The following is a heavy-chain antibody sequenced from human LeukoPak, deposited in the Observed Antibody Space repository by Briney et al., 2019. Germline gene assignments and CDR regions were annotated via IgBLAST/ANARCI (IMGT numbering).Heavy chain of an antibody. CDR1: GGSISSSSYY. CDR2: IYYSGST. Sequence: SGTLSLTCTVSGGSISSSSYYWGWIRQPPGKGLEWIGSIYYSGSTYYNPSLKSRVTISVDTSKNQFSLKLSSVTAADTAVYYCAREPYYGSGSYYRHFDYWGQGTLVTVSS. CDR3: AREPYYGSGSYYRHFDY. J-gene: IGHJ4*02. V-gene: IGHV4-39*07. D-gene: IGHD3-10*01.